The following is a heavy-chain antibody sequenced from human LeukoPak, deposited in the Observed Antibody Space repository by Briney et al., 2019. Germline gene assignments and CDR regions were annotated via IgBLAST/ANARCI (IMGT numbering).Heavy chain of an antibody. CDR3: ARGRYYVWGSYRALFDY. CDR1: GFTFSSYA. V-gene: IGHV3-23*01. Sequence: PGGSLRLSCAASGFTFSSYAMSWVRQAPGKGLEWVSAISGSGGSTYYADSVKGRFTISRDNSKNTLYLQMNSLRAEDTAVYYCARGRYYVWGSYRALFDYWGQGTLVTVSS. D-gene: IGHD3-16*02. CDR2: ISGSGGST. J-gene: IGHJ4*02.